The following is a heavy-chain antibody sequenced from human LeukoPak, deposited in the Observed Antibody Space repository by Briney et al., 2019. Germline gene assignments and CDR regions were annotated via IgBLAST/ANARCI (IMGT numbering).Heavy chain of an antibody. CDR2: FYRGDST. CDR3: AREVVSSPSYFDS. CDR1: GFTVSSSY. J-gene: IGHJ4*02. V-gene: IGHV3-53*01. Sequence: GGSLRLPCAASGFTVSSSYMYWVRQAPGKGLEWVSFFYRGDSTYYAESVRGRFTISRDNSKNTLYLLMNSLIPEDTAVYYCAREVVSSPSYFDSWGQGTLVTVSS. D-gene: IGHD2-15*01.